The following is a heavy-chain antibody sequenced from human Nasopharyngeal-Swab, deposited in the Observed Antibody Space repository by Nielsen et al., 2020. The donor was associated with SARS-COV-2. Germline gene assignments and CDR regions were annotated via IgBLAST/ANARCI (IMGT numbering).Heavy chain of an antibody. CDR1: GGSISSSSYY. J-gene: IGHJ5*02. CDR2: IYYSGST. V-gene: IGHV4-39*02. Sequence: SETLSLTCTVSGGSISSSSYYWGWIRQPPGKGLEWIGSIYYSGSTYYNPSLKSRVTISVDTSKNQFSLKLSSVTAADTAVYYCARDIVVVVAATGEGWFDPWGQGTLVTVSS. CDR3: ARDIVVVVAATGEGWFDP. D-gene: IGHD2-15*01.